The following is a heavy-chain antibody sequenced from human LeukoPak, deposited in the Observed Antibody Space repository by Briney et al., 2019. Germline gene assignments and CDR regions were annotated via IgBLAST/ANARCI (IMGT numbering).Heavy chain of an antibody. CDR1: GFTFSSYA. D-gene: IGHD2-21*02. V-gene: IGHV3-23*01. CDR3: AKDIRTSVVVTAINFDY. J-gene: IGHJ4*02. Sequence: GGSLRLSCAASGFTFSSYAMSWVRQAPGKGLEWVSAISGSGGSTYYADSVKGRFTISRDNSKYTLYLQMNSLRAEDTAVYYCAKDIRTSVVVTAINFDYWGQGALVTVSS. CDR2: ISGSGGST.